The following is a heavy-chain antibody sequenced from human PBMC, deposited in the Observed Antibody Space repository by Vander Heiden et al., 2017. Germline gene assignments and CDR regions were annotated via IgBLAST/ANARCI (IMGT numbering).Heavy chain of an antibody. CDR3: SRGADGSSSGREFDH. D-gene: IGHD6-6*01. CDR1: GFAFTVYA. V-gene: IGHV3-30-3*01. Sequence: QVQLVDSGGGVVQTGRPLRLSCAAPGFAFTVYAMHWVRQAPGKGPEWVSSISYDGSSKYYADSVKGRFTISRDNSNNTVYLQMNSLRGEDTSVYYCSRGADGSSSGREFDHWGQGTLVTVS. J-gene: IGHJ4*02. CDR2: ISYDGSSK.